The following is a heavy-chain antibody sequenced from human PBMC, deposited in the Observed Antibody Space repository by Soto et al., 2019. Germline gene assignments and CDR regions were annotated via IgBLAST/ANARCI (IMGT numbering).Heavy chain of an antibody. Sequence: ASVKVSCKASGYTFTSYYMHWVRQAPGQGLEWMGIINPSGGSTSYAQKFQGRVTMTRDTSTSTVYMELSSLRSEDTAVYYCARGRRLRYCSGGSCSKYYFDYWGQGTTVTVSS. D-gene: IGHD2-15*01. J-gene: IGHJ4*03. CDR3: ARGRRLRYCSGGSCSKYYFDY. V-gene: IGHV1-46*01. CDR1: GYTFTSYY. CDR2: INPSGGST.